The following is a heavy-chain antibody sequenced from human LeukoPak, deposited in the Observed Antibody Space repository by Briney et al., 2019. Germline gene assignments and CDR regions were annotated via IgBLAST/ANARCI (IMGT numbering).Heavy chain of an antibody. Sequence: ASVKVSCKASGYTFTGYYMHWVRQAPGQGLEWMGRINPNSGGTNYAQKFQGSVTMTRDTSISTAYMELSRLRSDDTAVYYCARDRGVEVPTAPYYYYYMDVWGKGTTVTVSS. CDR2: INPNSGGT. J-gene: IGHJ6*03. CDR1: GYTFTGYY. V-gene: IGHV1-2*06. D-gene: IGHD2-2*01. CDR3: ARDRGVEVPTAPYYYYYMDV.